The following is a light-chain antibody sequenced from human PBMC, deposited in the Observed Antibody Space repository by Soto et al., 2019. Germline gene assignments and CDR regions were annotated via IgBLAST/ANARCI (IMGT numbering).Light chain of an antibody. Sequence: AIQLTQSPSTLSASVGDRVTITCRASQGISSALAWYQQKPGKAPKLLIYKASTLKSGVPSRFSGSGSGTEFTLTISSLQPDDFAIYYCQQADTFPITFGQGTRLEIK. CDR1: QGISSA. J-gene: IGKJ5*01. V-gene: IGKV1-13*02. CDR3: QQADTFPIT. CDR2: KAS.